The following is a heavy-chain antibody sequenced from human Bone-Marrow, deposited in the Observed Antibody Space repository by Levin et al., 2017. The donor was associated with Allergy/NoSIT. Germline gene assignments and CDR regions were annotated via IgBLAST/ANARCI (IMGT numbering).Heavy chain of an antibody. CDR3: ASTVDIVGSGLDY. CDR1: AFIFNSFS. Sequence: GGSLRLSCAASAFIFNSFSMHWVRQAPGRGLEWVAVISHDENNKYFADSVKGRFTVSRDKSKNTMYLQMDRLRTEDTAVYYCASTVDIVGSGLDYWGQGTLVTVSS. V-gene: IGHV3-30-3*01. D-gene: IGHD5-12*01. CDR2: ISHDENNK. J-gene: IGHJ4*02.